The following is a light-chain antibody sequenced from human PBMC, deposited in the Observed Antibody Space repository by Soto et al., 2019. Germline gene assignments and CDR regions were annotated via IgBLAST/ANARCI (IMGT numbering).Light chain of an antibody. V-gene: IGLV1-51*01. CDR1: TSDIGSNY. J-gene: IGLJ2*01. CDR3: GSWDSSLSIGV. Sequence: QSALTQPPSVSAAPGQTVTISCSGSTSDIGSNYVSWYQQLPGTAPKLLIYENHNRPAGIPDRFSGSKSGTSATLGITGLQTGDEADYYCGSWDSSLSIGVFGGGNKVTVL. CDR2: ENH.